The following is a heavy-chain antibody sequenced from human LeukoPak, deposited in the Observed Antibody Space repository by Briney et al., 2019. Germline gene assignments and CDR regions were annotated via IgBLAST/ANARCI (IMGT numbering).Heavy chain of an antibody. CDR2: ISGSGSSI. J-gene: IGHJ4*02. V-gene: IGHV3-48*03. CDR3: ARDLAYYGSGKQNY. CDR1: GFTFSSYE. Sequence: PGGSLRLSCAASGFTFSSYEMNWVRQAPGKGLEWISYISGSGSSIYYADSVKARFTISRDNSKNTLYLQMNSLRAEDTAVYYCARDLAYYGSGKQNYWGQGTLVTVSS. D-gene: IGHD3-10*01.